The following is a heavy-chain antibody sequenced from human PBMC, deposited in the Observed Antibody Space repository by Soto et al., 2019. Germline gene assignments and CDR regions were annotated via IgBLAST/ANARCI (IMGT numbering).Heavy chain of an antibody. CDR1: GGSISSGGYY. CDR3: ARDHYTAAGYNWFDP. D-gene: IGHD6-13*01. Sequence: TLSLTCTVSGGSISSGGYYWSWIRQHPGKGLEWIGYIYYSGSTYYNPSLKSRVTTSVDTSKNQFSLKLSSVTAADTAVYYCARDHYTAAGYNWFDPWGQGTLVTVSS. J-gene: IGHJ5*02. CDR2: IYYSGST. V-gene: IGHV4-31*03.